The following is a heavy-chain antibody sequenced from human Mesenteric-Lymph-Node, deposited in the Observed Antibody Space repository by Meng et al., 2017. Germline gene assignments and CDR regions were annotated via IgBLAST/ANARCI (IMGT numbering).Heavy chain of an antibody. CDR3: AREVFGGTTVTTFDY. CDR2: IIPIFGTA. CDR1: GYTFTSYY. D-gene: IGHD4-11*01. V-gene: IGHV1-69*13. Sequence: SVKVSCKASGYTFTSYYMHWVRQAPGQGLEWMGGIIPIFGTANYAQKFQGRVTITADESTSTAYMELSSLRSEDTAVYYCAREVFGGTTVTTFDYWGQGTLVTVSS. J-gene: IGHJ4*02.